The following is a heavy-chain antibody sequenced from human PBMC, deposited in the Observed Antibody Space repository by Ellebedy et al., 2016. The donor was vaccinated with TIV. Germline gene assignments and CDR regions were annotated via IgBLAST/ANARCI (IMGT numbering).Heavy chain of an antibody. CDR3: ARISAEGLNLDY. D-gene: IGHD2-8*01. CDR2: MNPNSGNT. CDR1: GYTFTSYD. J-gene: IGHJ4*02. Sequence: AASVKVSCKASGYTFTSYDINWVRQATGQGLEWRGWMNPNSGNTGYAQKFQGRVTMTRNTSISTAYMEVSSLRSEDTAVYYCARISAEGLNLDYWGQGTLVTVSS. V-gene: IGHV1-8*01.